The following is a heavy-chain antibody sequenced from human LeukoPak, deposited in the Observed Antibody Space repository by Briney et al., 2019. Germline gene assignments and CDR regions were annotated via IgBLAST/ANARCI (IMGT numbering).Heavy chain of an antibody. CDR1: GGTFSSYA. J-gene: IGHJ5*02. V-gene: IGHV1-69*13. Sequence: ASVKVSCKASGGTFSSYAISWVRQAPGQGLEWMGGIIPIFGTANYAQKFQGRVTITADESTSTAYMELSSLRSEDTAVYYCARGVVRGVMSWFDPWGQGTLVTVSS. CDR2: IIPIFGTA. CDR3: ARGVVRGVMSWFDP. D-gene: IGHD3-10*01.